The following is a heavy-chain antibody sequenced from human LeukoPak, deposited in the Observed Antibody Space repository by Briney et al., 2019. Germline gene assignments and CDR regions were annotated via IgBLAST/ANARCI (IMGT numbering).Heavy chain of an antibody. J-gene: IGHJ4*02. V-gene: IGHV3-7*03. CDR2: IKQDGSEK. D-gene: IGHD3-10*01. Sequence: GGSLRLSCAASGFTFSSYWMSWVRQAPGRGLEWVANIKQDGSEKYYVDSVKGRFTISRDNAKNSLYLQMNSLRAEDTAIYICAKLSDGSGLPYYFDSWGQGTLVTVS. CDR3: AKLSDGSGLPYYFDS. CDR1: GFTFSSYW.